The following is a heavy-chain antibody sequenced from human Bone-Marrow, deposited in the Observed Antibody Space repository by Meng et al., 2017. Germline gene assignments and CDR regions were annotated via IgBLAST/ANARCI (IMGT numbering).Heavy chain of an antibody. CDR1: GYTFTGYY. CDR2: INPNSGGT. Sequence: ASVKVSCKASGYTFTGYYMHWVRQAPGQGLEWMGRINPNSGGTNYAQKFQGRVTMTRDTSISTAYMELSRLRSDDTAVYYCARVPPPNYDFWSGYSNDAFDIWGQGTMVTVSS. J-gene: IGHJ3*02. CDR3: ARVPPPNYDFWSGYSNDAFDI. V-gene: IGHV1-2*06. D-gene: IGHD3-3*01.